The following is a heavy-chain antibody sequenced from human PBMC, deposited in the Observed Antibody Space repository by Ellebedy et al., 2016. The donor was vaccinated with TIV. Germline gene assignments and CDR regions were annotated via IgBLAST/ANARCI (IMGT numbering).Heavy chain of an antibody. CDR3: TTGRAGSCFDY. Sequence: GESLKISXAASGFTFSDQYMDWVRQAPGKGLEWLGRSRGKASGYTTEYAASVKGRFTVSRVDSKNSLLLQMNSLQTEDTAVYYCTTGRAGSCFDYWGQGTLVTVSS. J-gene: IGHJ4*02. CDR1: GFTFSDQY. CDR2: SRGKASGYTT. V-gene: IGHV3-72*01.